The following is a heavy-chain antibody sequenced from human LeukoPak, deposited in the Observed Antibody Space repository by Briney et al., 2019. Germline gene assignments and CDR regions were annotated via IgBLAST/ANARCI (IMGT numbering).Heavy chain of an antibody. CDR2: LYSGGFT. J-gene: IGHJ6*02. CDR3: AKGDAMDV. V-gene: IGHV3-53*01. CDR1: AFSVSDNY. Sequence: GGSLRLSCAASAFSVSDNYMSWVRQAPGTGLEWVSVLYSGGFTSYADSVKGRFTISRDNSKNTQFLQMNSLRAKDTAVYYCAKGDAMDVWGQGTTVTVSS.